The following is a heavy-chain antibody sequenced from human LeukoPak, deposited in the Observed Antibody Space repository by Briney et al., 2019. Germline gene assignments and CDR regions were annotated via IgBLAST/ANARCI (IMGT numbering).Heavy chain of an antibody. CDR2: IKSKTDGGKT. J-gene: IGHJ4*02. CDR1: GFTFSNAW. CDR3: TTVADYYDVLTGYYIPIDY. V-gene: IGHV3-15*01. D-gene: IGHD3-9*01. Sequence: GGSLRLSCAASGFTFSNAWMSWVRQAPGTGLEWVGLIKSKTDGGKTDYAALVKGRFTISRDDSKNTLYLQMNSLKTEDTAVYYCTTVADYYDVLTGYYIPIDYWGQGTLVTVSS.